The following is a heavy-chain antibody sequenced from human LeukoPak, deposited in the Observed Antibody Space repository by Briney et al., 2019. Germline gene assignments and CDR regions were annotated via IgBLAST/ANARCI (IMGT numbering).Heavy chain of an antibody. J-gene: IGHJ6*02. CDR2: ISSSGGTT. V-gene: IGHV3-48*01. D-gene: IGHD2-8*02. CDR1: GFTFSSYS. Sequence: GGSLRLSCAASGFTFSSYSMNWVRQAPGKGLEWVSSISSSGGTTYYADSVKGRFAISRDNVNNSMYLQMNSLRADDTALYYCARAWSYRMDVWGQGTTVTVSS. CDR3: ARAWSYRMDV.